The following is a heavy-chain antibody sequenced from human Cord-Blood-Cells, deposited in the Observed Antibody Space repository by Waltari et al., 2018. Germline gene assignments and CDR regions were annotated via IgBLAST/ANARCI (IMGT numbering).Heavy chain of an antibody. V-gene: IGHV1-8*03. Sequence: QVQLVQSGAEVKKPGASVKVSCKASGYTFTSYDINWVRQATGQGLEWMGWMNPNSGNTGYAQKFQGRVTITRNTAISTAYMELSSLRSEYTAVYYCARGGVAVFGVVIYYYYYMDVWGKGTTVTVSS. CDR1: GYTFTSYD. J-gene: IGHJ6*03. CDR3: ARGGVAVFGVVIYYYYYMDV. D-gene: IGHD3-3*01. CDR2: MNPNSGNT.